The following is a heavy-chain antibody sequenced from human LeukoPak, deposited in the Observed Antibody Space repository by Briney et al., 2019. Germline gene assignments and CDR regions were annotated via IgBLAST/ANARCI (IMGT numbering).Heavy chain of an antibody. D-gene: IGHD2-2*01. V-gene: IGHV1-46*01. CDR3: AREGVYCSSTSCPPTPLDY. J-gene: IGHJ4*02. CDR1: GYTFTRYY. Sequence: ASVKVSCKASGYTFTRYYIHWVRQAPGQGLEWMGIINPSGGSTNYAQKFQGRVTMTRDTSTSTVYMELSSLRSEDTAVYYCAREGVYCSSTSCPPTPLDYWGQGTLVTVSS. CDR2: INPSGGST.